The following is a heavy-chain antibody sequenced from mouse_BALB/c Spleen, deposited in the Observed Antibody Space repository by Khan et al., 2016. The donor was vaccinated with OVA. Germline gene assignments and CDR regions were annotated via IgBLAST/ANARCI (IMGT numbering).Heavy chain of an antibody. V-gene: IGHV5-6*01. CDR1: GFTFSSYS. D-gene: IGHD4-1*01. CDR2: ISSGGDYT. Sequence: EVELVESGGDLVKPGGSLKLSCAASGFTFSSYSMSWVRQTPDKRLEWVASISSGGDYTYYPDSVKGRFTFSRDNAKNTLYLQMSDLKSEDTAMYYCADHLTGSFAYGGQGTLVTVSA. CDR3: ADHLTGSFAY. J-gene: IGHJ3*01.